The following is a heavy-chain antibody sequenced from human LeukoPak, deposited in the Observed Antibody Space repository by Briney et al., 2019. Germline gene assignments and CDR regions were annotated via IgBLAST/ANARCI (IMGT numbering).Heavy chain of an antibody. D-gene: IGHD2-2*01. J-gene: IGHJ4*02. CDR1: GFTFSSYS. V-gene: IGHV3-21*01. CDR2: ISSSSYI. Sequence: KSGGSLRLSCAASGFTFSSYSMNWVRRAPGKGLEWVSSISSSSYIYYADSVKGRFTISRDNAKNSLYLQMSSLRAEDTAVYYCARGRGVVPAGIDYWGQGTLVTVSS. CDR3: ARGRGVVPAGIDY.